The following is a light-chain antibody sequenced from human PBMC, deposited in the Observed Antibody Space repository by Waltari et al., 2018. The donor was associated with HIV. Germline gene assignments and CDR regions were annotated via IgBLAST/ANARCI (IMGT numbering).Light chain of an antibody. CDR2: EVT. CDR1: SSDVGAYNY. CDR3: SSYAGSNTLI. V-gene: IGLV2-8*01. Sequence: PGHSVTISCTGTSSDVGAYNYVSWYQQHPGKAPKLIIYEVTKRPSGVPDRFSASKSGNTASLTVSGLQTDDEADYYCSSYAGSNTLIFGGGTNLIVL. J-gene: IGLJ2*01.